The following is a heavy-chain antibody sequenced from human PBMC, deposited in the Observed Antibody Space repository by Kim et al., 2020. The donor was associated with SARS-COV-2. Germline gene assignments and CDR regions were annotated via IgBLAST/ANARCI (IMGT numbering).Heavy chain of an antibody. V-gene: IGHV3-48*02. D-gene: IGHD3-16*02. CDR3: ARSHPSALYQYFQQ. Sequence: GGSLRLSCAASGFVLRSYSMNWVRQAPGKGLEWVSYISTSGSIIYYADSVKGRFTISRDNAKNSLYLQIDSLRDDDTALYYCARSHPSALYQYFQQWGQGTLVIVSS. CDR2: ISTSGSII. J-gene: IGHJ1*01. CDR1: GFVLRSYS.